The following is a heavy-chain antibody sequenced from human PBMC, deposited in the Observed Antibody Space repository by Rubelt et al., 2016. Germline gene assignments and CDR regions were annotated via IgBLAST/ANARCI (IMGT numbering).Heavy chain of an antibody. D-gene: IGHD3-16*01. CDR1: GFTFSEFW. CDR2: ISSDGIST. Sequence: EVQLVESGGGLVQPGGSLRLSCAASGFTFSEFWMHWVRQAPGKGLVWVSRISSDGISTGYADSVKGRFTISRDNAKNTLYLEMHSLRAEDTAVYYCARGRLGYGMDVWGQGTTVTVSS. J-gene: IGHJ6*02. CDR3: ARGRLGYGMDV. V-gene: IGHV3-74*01.